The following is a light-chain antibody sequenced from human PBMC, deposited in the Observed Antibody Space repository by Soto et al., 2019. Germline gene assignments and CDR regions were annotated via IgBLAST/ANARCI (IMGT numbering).Light chain of an antibody. CDR2: EVN. CDR1: SSDVGSYNL. J-gene: IGLJ3*02. Sequence: QSALTQPASVSGSPGQSITISCTGTSSDVGSYNLVSWYQQHPGKAPKLMIYEVNRRPSGVSNRFSASKSGNTASLTISGLQAEYEADYYCCSYAGSSTMVFGGGTKLTVL. V-gene: IGLV2-23*02. CDR3: CSYAGSSTMV.